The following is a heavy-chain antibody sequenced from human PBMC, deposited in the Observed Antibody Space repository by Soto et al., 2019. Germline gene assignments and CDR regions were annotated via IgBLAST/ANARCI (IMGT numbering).Heavy chain of an antibody. Sequence: PGESLKISCKGSGYSFTSYWIGWVRQMPGKGLEWMGIIYPGDSDTRYSPSFQGQVTISADKSISTAYLQWSSLKASDTAVYYCATTYCSGGSCSLAKFVYWGQGTLVTVSS. CDR2: IYPGDSDT. D-gene: IGHD2-15*01. CDR3: ATTYCSGGSCSLAKFVY. CDR1: GYSFTSYW. V-gene: IGHV5-51*01. J-gene: IGHJ4*02.